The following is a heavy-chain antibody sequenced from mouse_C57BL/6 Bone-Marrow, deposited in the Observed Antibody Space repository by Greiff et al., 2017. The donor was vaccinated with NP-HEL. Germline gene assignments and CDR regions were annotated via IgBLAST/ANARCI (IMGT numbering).Heavy chain of an antibody. J-gene: IGHJ4*01. CDR1: GFTFSDFY. V-gene: IGHV7-1*01. Sequence: EVKLVESGGGLVQSGRSLRLSCATSGFTFSDFYMEWVRQAPGKGLEWIAASRNKANDYTTEYSASVKGRFIVSRDTSQSILYLQMNALRAEDTAIYYCARDAGTAQATYYAMDYWGQGTSVTVSS. D-gene: IGHD3-2*02. CDR3: ARDAGTAQATYYAMDY. CDR2: SRNKANDYTT.